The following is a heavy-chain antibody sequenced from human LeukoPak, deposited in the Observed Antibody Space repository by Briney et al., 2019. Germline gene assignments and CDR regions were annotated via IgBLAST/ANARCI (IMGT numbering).Heavy chain of an antibody. J-gene: IGHJ4*02. CDR2: IIPIFGTA. V-gene: IGHV1-69*05. CDR3: ASGRGCHSSTILYGESWWQLGRTYIVY. D-gene: IGHD2-15*01. Sequence: ASVKLSFKASGGTFSCYAISLVRQAPGQGLELVGGIIPIFGTANYAQKFQGRVTITTDESTSTAYMELSSQRSEDTAVYYCASGRGCHSSTILYGESWWQLGRTYIVYWRERTVVSVSS. CDR1: GGTFSCYA.